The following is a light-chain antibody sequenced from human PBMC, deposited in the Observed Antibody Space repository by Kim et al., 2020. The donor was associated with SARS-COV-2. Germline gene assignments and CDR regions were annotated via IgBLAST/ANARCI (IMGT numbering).Light chain of an antibody. CDR1: KFGYKC. CDR2: QYS. V-gene: IGLV3-1*01. Sequence: SVTPGQQARITCSGDKFGYKCACLYQQKPCQSPVLVIYQYSNLPSWIPKPFSGSNSWNTATLILSGTQAMYEADYYCPAWVSSTAVFCRWTQLTVL. CDR3: PAWVSSTAV. J-gene: IGLJ2*01.